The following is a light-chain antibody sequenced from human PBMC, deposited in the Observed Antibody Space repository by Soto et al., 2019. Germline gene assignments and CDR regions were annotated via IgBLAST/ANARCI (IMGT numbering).Light chain of an antibody. J-gene: IGKJ1*01. V-gene: IGKV3-20*01. Sequence: IVFTQSACTLSLSPGERATLSCRASQSVSSNYLAWYQQKPGQAPRLLIYGASTRATGVPDRFSGSGSGTDFTLTISRLEPEDFAVYHCQQYGSLSWTFGQGTKVDIK. CDR3: QQYGSLSWT. CDR1: QSVSSNY. CDR2: GAS.